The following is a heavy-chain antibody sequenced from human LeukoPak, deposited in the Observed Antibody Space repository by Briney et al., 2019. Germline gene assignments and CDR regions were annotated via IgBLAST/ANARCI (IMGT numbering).Heavy chain of an antibody. CDR2: ITAYDGDT. V-gene: IGHV1-18*01. D-gene: IGHD1-1*01. CDR1: GFSFPNYG. Sequence: ASVKVSCKASGFSFPNYGIIWVRQAPGQGLEWIGWITAYDGDTNYAQKFQDRVTMATDTSTSTASMELWSLRSDDTAVYYCARDYQLPSGPDLFDIWGQGTVVTVSS. CDR3: ARDYQLPSGPDLFDI. J-gene: IGHJ3*02.